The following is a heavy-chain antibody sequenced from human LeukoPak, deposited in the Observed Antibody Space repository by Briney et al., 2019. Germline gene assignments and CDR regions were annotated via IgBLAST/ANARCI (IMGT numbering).Heavy chain of an antibody. CDR2: ISYDGSNK. CDR3: AKALMIAAANVLDY. Sequence: GRSLRLSCAASGFTFSSYGMHWVRQAPGKGLEWVAVISYDGSNKYYADSVKGRFTISRDNSKNTLYLQMNSLRAEDTAVYYCAKALMIAAANVLDYWGQGTLVTVPS. V-gene: IGHV3-30*18. D-gene: IGHD6-13*01. CDR1: GFTFSSYG. J-gene: IGHJ4*02.